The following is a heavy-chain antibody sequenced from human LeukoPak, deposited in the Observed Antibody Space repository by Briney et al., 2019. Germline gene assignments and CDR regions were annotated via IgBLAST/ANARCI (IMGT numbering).Heavy chain of an antibody. CDR2: IYSGGST. J-gene: IGHJ6*02. V-gene: IGHV3-66*01. Sequence: PGGSLRLSCAASGFTVSSNYMSWVRQAPGKGLEWVSVIYSGGSTYYADSVKGRFTISRDNSKNTLYLQMNSLRAEDTAVYYCARGEGSGYYWTPYHYYYGMDVWGQGTTVTVSS. CDR3: ARGEGSGYYWTPYHYYYGMDV. CDR1: GFTVSSNY. D-gene: IGHD3-22*01.